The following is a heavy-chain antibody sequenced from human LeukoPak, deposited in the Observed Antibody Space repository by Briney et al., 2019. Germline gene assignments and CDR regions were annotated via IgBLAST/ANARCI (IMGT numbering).Heavy chain of an antibody. V-gene: IGHV5-51*01. Sequence: PGESLKISCKGSGYSFTSYWIGWVRQMPGKGLEWMGIIYPGDSDTRYSPSFQGQVTISADKSISTAYLQWSSLKASDTAMYYCARLSSGWYPGFDFDYWGQGTLVTVSS. CDR2: IYPGDSDT. D-gene: IGHD6-19*01. CDR1: GYSFTSYW. J-gene: IGHJ4*02. CDR3: ARLSSGWYPGFDFDY.